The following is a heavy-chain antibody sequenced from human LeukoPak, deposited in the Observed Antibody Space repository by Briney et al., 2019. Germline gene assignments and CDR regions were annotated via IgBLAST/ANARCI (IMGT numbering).Heavy chain of an antibody. CDR3: ARIEYSSSCDY. J-gene: IGHJ4*02. CDR2: IYYSGST. V-gene: IGHV4-61*05. D-gene: IGHD6-6*01. CDR1: GGSISSSSYY. Sequence: SETLSLTCTVSGGSISSSSYYWSWIRQPPGKGLEWIGYIYYSGSTNYNPSLKSRVTISVDTSKNQFSLKLSFVTAADTAVYYCARIEYSSSCDYWGQGTLVTVSS.